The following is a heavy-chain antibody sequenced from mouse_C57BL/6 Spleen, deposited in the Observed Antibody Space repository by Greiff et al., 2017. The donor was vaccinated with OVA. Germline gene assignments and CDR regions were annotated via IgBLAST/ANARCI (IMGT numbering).Heavy chain of an antibody. Sequence: EVQLQQSGPELVKPGASVKISCKASGYSFTGYYMNWVKQSPEKSLEWIGEINPSTGGTTYNQKFKAKATLTVDKSSSTAYMQLKSLTSEDSAVYYCARLPLLLRYGVYFDYWGQGTTLTVSS. D-gene: IGHD1-1*01. CDR3: ARLPLLLRYGVYFDY. CDR2: INPSTGGT. V-gene: IGHV1-42*01. CDR1: GYSFTGYY. J-gene: IGHJ2*01.